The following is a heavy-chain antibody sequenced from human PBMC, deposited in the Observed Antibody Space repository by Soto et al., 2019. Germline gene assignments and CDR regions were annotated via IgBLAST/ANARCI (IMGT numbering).Heavy chain of an antibody. D-gene: IGHD3-3*01. CDR2: IKSKTDGGTT. CDR3: TTDVGAGHYDFWSGYYTGGGDYGMDF. V-gene: IGHV3-15*01. Sequence: PXGSLRLSCAASGFTFSNAGMSWVRQAPGKGLEWVGRIKSKTDGGTTDYAAPVKGRFTISRDDSKNTLYLQMNSLKTEDTAVYYCTTDVGAGHYDFWSGYYTGGGDYGMDFWGQGTTVTVSS. J-gene: IGHJ6*02. CDR1: GFTFSNAG.